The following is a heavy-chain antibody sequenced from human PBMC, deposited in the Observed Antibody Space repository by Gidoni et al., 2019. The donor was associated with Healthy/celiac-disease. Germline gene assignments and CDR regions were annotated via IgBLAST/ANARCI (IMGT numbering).Heavy chain of an antibody. CDR2: ISCSSSYI. Sequence: EVQLVESGGGLVKPGGSLRLSCAASGFTFSSYSMNWVRQAPGKGLEWVSSISCSSSYIYYADSVEGRFTLSRDNAKNSLYLQMNSLRAEDTAVYYCSRDRWGGYDHGMDVWGKGTTVTVSS. CDR3: SRDRWGGYDHGMDV. CDR1: GFTFSSYS. D-gene: IGHD5-12*01. J-gene: IGHJ6*04. V-gene: IGHV3-21*01.